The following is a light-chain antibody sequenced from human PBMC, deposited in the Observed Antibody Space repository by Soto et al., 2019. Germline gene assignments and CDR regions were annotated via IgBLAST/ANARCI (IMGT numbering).Light chain of an antibody. J-gene: IGLJ1*01. CDR2: DVS. CDR3: CSYAGSYTFYV. Sequence: QSALTQPRSVSGSPGQSVTISCTGTSSDVGGYNYVSWYQQHTGKAPKLMIYDVSKRPSGVPDRFSGSKSGNTASLTISGLQAEDEADYYCCSYAGSYTFYVFGTGTKLTVL. V-gene: IGLV2-11*01. CDR1: SSDVGGYNY.